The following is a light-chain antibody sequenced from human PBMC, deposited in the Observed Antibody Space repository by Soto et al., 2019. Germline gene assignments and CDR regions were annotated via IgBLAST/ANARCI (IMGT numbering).Light chain of an antibody. Sequence: EIVVTQSPLSLSVTPGEPASISCRSSQNLLHIDGYNYLDWYLQKPGQSPQLLIFLGSYRASGVPDRFSGSGPGTDFTLRISRVEAEDVGVYYCMQAVYTRTFGPGTKVDIK. CDR2: LGS. V-gene: IGKV2-28*01. CDR3: MQAVYTRT. J-gene: IGKJ1*01. CDR1: QNLLHIDGYNY.